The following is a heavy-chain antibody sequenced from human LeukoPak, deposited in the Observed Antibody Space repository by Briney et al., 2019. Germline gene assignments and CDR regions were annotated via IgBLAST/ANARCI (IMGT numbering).Heavy chain of an antibody. CDR3: ARDENYDFWSGYYPDY. CDR1: GFTFSSYW. V-gene: IGHV3-7*01. Sequence: GGSLRLSCAAPGFTFSSYWMSWVRQAPGKGLEWVANIKQDGSEKYYVDSVKGRFTISRDNAKNSLYLQMNSLRAEDTAVYYCARDENYDFWSGYYPDYWGQGTLVTVSS. J-gene: IGHJ4*02. CDR2: IKQDGSEK. D-gene: IGHD3-3*01.